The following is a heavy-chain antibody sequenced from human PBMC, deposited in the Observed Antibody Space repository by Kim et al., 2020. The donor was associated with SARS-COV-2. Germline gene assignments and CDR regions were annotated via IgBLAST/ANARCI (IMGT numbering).Heavy chain of an antibody. D-gene: IGHD3-10*01. V-gene: IGHV5-51*01. J-gene: IGHJ4*02. Sequence: TRYSPSFQGQVTISADKSISTAYLQWSSLKASDTAMYYCARQGSGNLAGDWGQGTLVTVSS. CDR3: ARQGSGNLAGD. CDR2: T.